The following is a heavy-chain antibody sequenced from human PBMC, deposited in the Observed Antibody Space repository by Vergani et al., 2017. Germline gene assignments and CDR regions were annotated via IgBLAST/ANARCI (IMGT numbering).Heavy chain of an antibody. J-gene: IGHJ6*02. CDR1: GFTFSSYS. CDR3: ARDALDPYRLLALYYYYGMDV. V-gene: IGHV3-21*01. Sequence: EVQLVESGGGLVKPGGSLRLSCAASGFTFSSYSMNWVRQAPGKGLEWVSSISSSSSYIYYADSVKGRFTISRDNAKNSLYLQMNSLRAEDTAVSYCARDALDPYRLLALYYYYGMDVWGQGTTVTVSS. D-gene: IGHD2-2*01. CDR2: ISSSSSYI.